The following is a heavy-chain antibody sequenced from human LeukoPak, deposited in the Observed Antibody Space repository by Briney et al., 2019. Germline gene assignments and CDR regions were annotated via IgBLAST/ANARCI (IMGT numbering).Heavy chain of an antibody. Sequence: GGSLRLSCAAPGFTLSSYAMTWVRQAPGRGLEWVSSVDGGGGGTYYADSVKGRFTISRDNSKDTLYLQMNGLRAEDTAVYFCAKQSAGSAAWYSLHYDFWGQGTLVTVSS. CDR2: VDGGGGGT. V-gene: IGHV3-23*01. D-gene: IGHD6-13*01. CDR3: AKQSAGSAAWYSLHYDF. J-gene: IGHJ4*02. CDR1: GFTLSSYA.